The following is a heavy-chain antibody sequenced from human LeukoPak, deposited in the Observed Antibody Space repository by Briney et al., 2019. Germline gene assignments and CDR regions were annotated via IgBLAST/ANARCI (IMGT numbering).Heavy chain of an antibody. V-gene: IGHV3-23*01. CDR1: GITLSNYG. CDR2: ISDSGGRT. CDR3: AKRGVVIRVILVGFHKEAYYFDS. J-gene: IGHJ4*02. Sequence: GGSLRLSCAVSGITLSNYGMTCVRQAPGKGLEWVAGISDSGGRTNYADSVKGRFTISRDNPKNTLYLQMNSLRAEDTAVYFCAKRGVVIRVILVGFHKEAYYFDSWGQGALVTVSS. D-gene: IGHD3-22*01.